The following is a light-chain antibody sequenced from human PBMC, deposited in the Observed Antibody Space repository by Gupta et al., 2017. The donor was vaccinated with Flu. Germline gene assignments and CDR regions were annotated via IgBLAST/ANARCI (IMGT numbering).Light chain of an antibody. V-gene: IGLV3-21*02. J-gene: IGLJ3*02. CDR2: DDT. CDR1: NIGSKS. Sequence: PSVSVAPGQTARITCGGNNIGSKSVHWYQQKPGQAPVLIVFDDTDRPSGIPERFSGSNSGNTASLTISRVEAGDEADYYCQGWDSSGDHPWVFGGGTKLTV. CDR3: QGWDSSGDHPWV.